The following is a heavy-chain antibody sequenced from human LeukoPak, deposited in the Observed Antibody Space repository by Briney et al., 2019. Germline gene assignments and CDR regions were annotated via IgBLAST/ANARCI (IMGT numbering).Heavy chain of an antibody. CDR2: ISAYNGNT. Sequence: ASVRVSCKASGYSFTSYGIGWVRQAPGQWLEWMGWISAYNGNTNYAQKLQGRVTMTTDTSTSTAYMELKSLRSDDTAVYYCARPINNNWFDPWGQGTLVTVSP. CDR1: GYSFTSYG. V-gene: IGHV1-18*01. CDR3: ARPINNNWFDP. D-gene: IGHD3-9*01. J-gene: IGHJ5*02.